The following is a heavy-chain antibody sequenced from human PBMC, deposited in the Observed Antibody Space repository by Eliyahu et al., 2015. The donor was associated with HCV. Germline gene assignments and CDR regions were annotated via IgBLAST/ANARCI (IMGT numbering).Heavy chain of an antibody. CDR1: XXSFXGYY. D-gene: IGHD3-16*02. J-gene: IGHJ4*02. CDR3: AILMIAFGGVIVSDY. V-gene: IGHV4-34*01. Sequence: QVQLQQWGAGLLKPSEXLSLTXAVXXXSFXGYYWSWIRQPPGKGLEWIGEINHSGSTNYNPSLKSRVTISVDTSKNQFSLKLTSVTAADTAVYYCAILMIAFGGVIVSDYWDQGTLVTVSS. CDR2: INHSGST.